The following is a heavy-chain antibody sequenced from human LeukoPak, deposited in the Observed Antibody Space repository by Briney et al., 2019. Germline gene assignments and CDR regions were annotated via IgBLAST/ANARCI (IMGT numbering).Heavy chain of an antibody. CDR2: IYHSGST. D-gene: IGHD6-19*01. CDR1: GYSISSGYY. Sequence: PSETLSLTCAVSGYSISSGYYWGWIRPPPGKGLEWIGSIYHSGSTYYNPSLKSRITISVDTSKNQFSLKLSSVTAADTAVYYCARGPWKVAGPHGAFGIWGQGTMVTVSS. J-gene: IGHJ3*02. V-gene: IGHV4-38-2*01. CDR3: ARGPWKVAGPHGAFGI.